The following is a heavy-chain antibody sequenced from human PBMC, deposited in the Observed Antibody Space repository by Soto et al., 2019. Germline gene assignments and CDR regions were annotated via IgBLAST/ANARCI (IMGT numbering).Heavy chain of an antibody. D-gene: IGHD1-26*01. Sequence: SETLSLTCTVSGASISSGDYYWGWIRQPPGKGLEWIGKIYSSGSTNCNPSLKSRVTISVDTSKNQFSLRLTSVTAADTAIYYCARATIRGHHVQGQPPTSQTLDYWGQGLLVTVSS. V-gene: IGHV4-39*07. J-gene: IGHJ4*02. CDR1: GASISSGDYY. CDR2: IYSSGST. CDR3: ARATIRGHHVQGQPPTSQTLDY.